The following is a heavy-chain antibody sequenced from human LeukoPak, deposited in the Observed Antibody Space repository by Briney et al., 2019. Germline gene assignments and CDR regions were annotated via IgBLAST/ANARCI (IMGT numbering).Heavy chain of an antibody. CDR3: ARGGFVMTTADFDY. D-gene: IGHD4-17*01. V-gene: IGHV3-30-3*01. CDR2: ISYDGSNK. J-gene: IGHJ4*02. Sequence: GRSLRLSCAASGFTFSSYAMHWVRQAPGKGLEWVAVISYDGSNKYYADSVKGRFTISGDNSKNTLYLQMNSLRAEDTAVYYCARGGFVMTTADFDYWGQGTLVTVSS. CDR1: GFTFSSYA.